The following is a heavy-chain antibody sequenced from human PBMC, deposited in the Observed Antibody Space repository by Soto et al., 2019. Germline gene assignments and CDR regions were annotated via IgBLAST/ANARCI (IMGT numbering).Heavy chain of an antibody. Sequence: PGGSLRLSCAASGFTFSSYSMNWVRQAPGKGLEWVSSISSSSSYIYYADSVKGRFTISRDNAKNSLYLQMNSLRAEDTAVYYCARGGVESWYFFDYWAQGNLVTVSS. CDR2: ISSSSSYI. J-gene: IGHJ4*02. CDR1: GFTFSSYS. V-gene: IGHV3-21*01. CDR3: ARGGVESWYFFDY. D-gene: IGHD6-13*01.